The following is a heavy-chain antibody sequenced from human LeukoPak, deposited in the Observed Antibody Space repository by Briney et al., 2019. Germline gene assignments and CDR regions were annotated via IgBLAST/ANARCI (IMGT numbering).Heavy chain of an antibody. J-gene: IGHJ4*02. Sequence: PGGSLRLSCAASGFTFSNYAMSWVRQAPGKGLEWVSTIGGSGDSTYYADSVKGRFTISRDNSKNTLYLQMNSLRAEDTAVYYCAKGSHTPTPWGYFDYWGQGTLVTVSS. CDR3: AKGSHTPTPWGYFDY. CDR2: IGGSGDST. V-gene: IGHV3-23*01. D-gene: IGHD3-10*01. CDR1: GFTFSNYA.